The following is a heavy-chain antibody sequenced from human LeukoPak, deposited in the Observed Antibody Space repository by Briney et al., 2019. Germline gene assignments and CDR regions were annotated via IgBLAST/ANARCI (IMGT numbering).Heavy chain of an antibody. CDR2: ISPSGGST. D-gene: IGHD1-26*01. CDR3: AREGASGFDY. J-gene: IGHJ4*02. Sequence: ASVKVSCKASGYTFTSYYMHWVRQAPGQGLEWMGVISPSGGSTSYAQKFQGRVTMTRDTSTSTVYMELSSLRSEDTAVYYCAREGASGFDYWGQGTLVTVSS. CDR1: GYTFTSYY. V-gene: IGHV1-46*03.